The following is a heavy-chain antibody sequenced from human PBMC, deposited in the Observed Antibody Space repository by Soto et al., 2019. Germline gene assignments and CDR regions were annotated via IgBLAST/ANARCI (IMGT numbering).Heavy chain of an antibody. CDR2: ISGSGGST. Sequence: EVQLLESGGGLVQPGGSLRLSCAASGFTFSSYAMSWVRQAPGKGLEWVSAISGSGGSTYYADSVKGRFTISRDNSKNTLYLQMNSLRAEDTAVYYCASGERPLGYYYYGMDVWGQGTTVTVSS. CDR3: ASGERPLGYYYYGMDV. D-gene: IGHD1-1*01. J-gene: IGHJ6*02. CDR1: GFTFSSYA. V-gene: IGHV3-23*01.